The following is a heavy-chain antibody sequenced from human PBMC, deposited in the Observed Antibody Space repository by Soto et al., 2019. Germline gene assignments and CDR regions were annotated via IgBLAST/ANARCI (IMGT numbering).Heavy chain of an antibody. CDR3: ARDHYYDSSGYYSSTRIGKREGDV. D-gene: IGHD3-22*01. J-gene: IGHJ6*02. CDR2: ISSSSSTI. Sequence: GGSLRLSCAASGFTFSSYSMNWVRQAPGKGLEWVSYISSSSSTIYYADSVKGRFTISRDNAKNSLYLQMNSLRDEDTAVYYCARDHYYDSSGYYSSTRIGKREGDVWGQGTTVTVSS. CDR1: GFTFSSYS. V-gene: IGHV3-48*02.